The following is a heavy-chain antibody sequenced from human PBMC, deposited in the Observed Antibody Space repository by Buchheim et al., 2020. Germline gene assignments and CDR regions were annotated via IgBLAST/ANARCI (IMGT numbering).Heavy chain of an antibody. D-gene: IGHD6-13*01. J-gene: IGHJ4*02. V-gene: IGHV4-59*01. CDR1: GVSISTYY. CDR2: TYSRGTT. Sequence: QVQLQESGPGLVKPSETLSLTCTVSGVSISTYYWTWIRQPPGKGLEWIAYTYSRGTTRYNPSLNSRIPISETTSNNQPLFEVRSVTAADTAVYYCAGRDADKPGTLDYWGQGTL. CDR3: AGRDADKPGTLDY.